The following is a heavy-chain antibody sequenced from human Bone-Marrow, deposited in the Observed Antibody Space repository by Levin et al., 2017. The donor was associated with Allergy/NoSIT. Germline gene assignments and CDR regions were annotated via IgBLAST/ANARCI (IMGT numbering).Heavy chain of an antibody. J-gene: IGHJ4*02. CDR3: TKIGVIGLWFYDY. CDR1: GFSFSNHG. D-gene: IGHD3-10*01. CDR2: ISASGGET. Sequence: ASVKVSCTASGFSFSNHGMSWVRLSLGKGLEWVSAISASGGETFYADSVKGRFTISRDNSQNTLYLQMNSLRVEDTAVYYCTKIGVIGLWFYDYWGRGTLVTVSP. V-gene: IGHV3-23*01.